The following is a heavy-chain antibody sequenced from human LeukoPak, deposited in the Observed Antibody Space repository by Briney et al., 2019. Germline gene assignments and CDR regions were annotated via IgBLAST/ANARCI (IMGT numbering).Heavy chain of an antibody. J-gene: IGHJ3*02. V-gene: IGHV4-59*01. D-gene: IGHD5-12*01. Sequence: SETLSLTCSVSGVSINNYYWSWIREPPGRGLEWIGYVYYSGSTNYNPSLKSRVTISVDTSKNQFSLKLSSVTAADTAVYYCAGSRGYSGYAYDAFGIWGQGTMVTVSS. CDR3: AGSRGYSGYAYDAFGI. CDR1: GVSINNYY. CDR2: VYYSGST.